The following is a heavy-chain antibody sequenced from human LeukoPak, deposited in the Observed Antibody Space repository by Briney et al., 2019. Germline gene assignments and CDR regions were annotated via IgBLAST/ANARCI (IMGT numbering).Heavy chain of an antibody. CDR2: IKQDGSEK. Sequence: PGGSLRLSCAASGFTFSSYWMSWVRQAPGKGLEWVANIKQDGSEKYYVDSVKGRFTISRDNAENSLYLQMNSLRAEDTAVYYCARDPYYGDYVVWGQGTLVTVSS. CDR3: ARDPYYGDYVV. CDR1: GFTFSSYW. J-gene: IGHJ4*02. V-gene: IGHV3-7*01. D-gene: IGHD4-17*01.